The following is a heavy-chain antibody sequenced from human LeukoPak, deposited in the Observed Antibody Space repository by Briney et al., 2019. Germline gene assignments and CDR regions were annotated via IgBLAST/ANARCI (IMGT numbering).Heavy chain of an antibody. CDR1: GGSISSSSYY. D-gene: IGHD3-22*01. V-gene: IGHV4-39*07. Sequence: SETLSLTCTVSGGSISSSSYYWGWIRQPPGKGLEWIGSIYYSGSTYYNPSLKSRVTISVDTSKNQFSLKLSSVTAADTAVYYCARDGADNSGYYFGSLWGQGTMVTVSS. J-gene: IGHJ3*01. CDR2: IYYSGST. CDR3: ARDGADNSGYYFGSL.